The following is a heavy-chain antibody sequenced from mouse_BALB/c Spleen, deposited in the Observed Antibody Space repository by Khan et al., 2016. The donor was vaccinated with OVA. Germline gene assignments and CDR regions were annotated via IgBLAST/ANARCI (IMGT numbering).Heavy chain of an antibody. Sequence: QLEESGPGLVKPSQSLSLTCTVTGYSITSDYAWNWIRQFPGNKLEWMGYISYSGSTSYNPSLQSRISITRDTSKNQFFLQLNSVTTEDTATYYCARSGNYLSWFAYWGQGTLVTVSA. CDR1: GYSITSDYA. CDR2: ISYSGST. V-gene: IGHV3-2*02. CDR3: ARSGNYLSWFAY. D-gene: IGHD2-1*01. J-gene: IGHJ3*01.